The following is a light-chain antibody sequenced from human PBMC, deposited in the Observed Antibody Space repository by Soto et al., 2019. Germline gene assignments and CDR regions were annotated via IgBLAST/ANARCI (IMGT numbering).Light chain of an antibody. J-gene: IGKJ4*01. Sequence: DIQMTQSPSNLSASVGDRVTITCRASQTITTCLAWYQQKPGKVPKLLIYDASNLESGVPSRFSGSGSGTEFTFTISSLQPDDVATANYQCYKDYSALTFGGGTKVDI. V-gene: IGKV1-5*01. CDR1: QTITTC. CDR2: DAS. CDR3: QCYKDYSALT.